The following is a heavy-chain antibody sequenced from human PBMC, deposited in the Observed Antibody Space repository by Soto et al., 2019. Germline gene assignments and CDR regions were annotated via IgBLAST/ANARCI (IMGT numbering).Heavy chain of an antibody. Sequence: QVQLQQWGAGLLKPSETLSLTCAVYGGSFSGYYWSWIRQPPGKGLEWIGEINHSGSTNYNPSLKSRVTRSVDTSKNQFSLKLSSVTAADTAVYSCARGGTTVTTPALNWFDPWGQGTLVTVSS. D-gene: IGHD4-17*01. J-gene: IGHJ5*02. CDR2: INHSGST. V-gene: IGHV4-34*01. CDR3: ARGGTTVTTPALNWFDP. CDR1: GGSFSGYY.